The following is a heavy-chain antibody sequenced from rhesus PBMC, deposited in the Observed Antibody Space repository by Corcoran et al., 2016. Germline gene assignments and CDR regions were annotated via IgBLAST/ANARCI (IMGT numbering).Heavy chain of an antibody. J-gene: IGHJ5-2*02. CDR3: AGRGSSYHSLDV. Sequence: QVQLQESGPGLVKPSETLSLTCVVSGGSISGGYDWSWIRQPPGEGLGWIGCISGSSGSATYNPPLKKRVTISKDTSKHQFSLKLSSVTAADTAVYYCAGRGSSYHSLDVWGRGVLVTVSS. V-gene: IGHV4-76*01. CDR1: GGSISGGYD. CDR2: ISGSSGSA. D-gene: IGHD4-29*01.